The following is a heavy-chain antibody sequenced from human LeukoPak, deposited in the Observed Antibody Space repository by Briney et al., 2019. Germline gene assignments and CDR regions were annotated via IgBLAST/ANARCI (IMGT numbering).Heavy chain of an antibody. V-gene: IGHV3-23*01. CDR2: ISGSGDST. CDR3: AKDVTIPNIVVVPAAMDY. D-gene: IGHD2-2*01. Sequence: GSLRLSCAASGFTFSSHTMSWVRQDPGKGLEWVSGISGSGDSTYYADSVKGRFTISRDNSKNTLYLQMNSLRAEDTAVYYCAKDVTIPNIVVVPAAMDYWGQGTLVTVSS. J-gene: IGHJ4*02. CDR1: GFTFSSHT.